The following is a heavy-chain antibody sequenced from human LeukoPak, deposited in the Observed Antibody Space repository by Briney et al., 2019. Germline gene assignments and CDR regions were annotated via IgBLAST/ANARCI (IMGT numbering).Heavy chain of an antibody. V-gene: IGHV3-33*01. CDR2: IWYDGSNK. CDR3: AGDIVSYYIGY. J-gene: IGHJ4*02. CDR1: GFTFSRHG. Sequence: LTGGSLRLSCAASGFTFSRHGMHWVRQAPGKGLEWVAVIWYDGSNKYYADAVKGRFTISRDNSKNMLYLQMNSLRAEDTAVYYCAGDIVSYYIGYWGQGTLVTVSS. D-gene: IGHD1-26*01.